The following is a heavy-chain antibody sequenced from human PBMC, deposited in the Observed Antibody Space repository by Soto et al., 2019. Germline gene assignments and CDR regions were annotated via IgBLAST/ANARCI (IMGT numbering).Heavy chain of an antibody. Sequence: PSETLSLTCTVPGVSISSYYWSWIRQAPGKGLEWIAYIYYNGNTYYNPSLKSRATISLDVSKSQFSLKLTSVTAADTAVYYCAREERGSPGGDYWGQGTLVTVSS. CDR1: GVSISSYY. V-gene: IGHV4-59*01. J-gene: IGHJ4*02. CDR3: AREERGSPGGDY. D-gene: IGHD2-15*01. CDR2: IYYNGNT.